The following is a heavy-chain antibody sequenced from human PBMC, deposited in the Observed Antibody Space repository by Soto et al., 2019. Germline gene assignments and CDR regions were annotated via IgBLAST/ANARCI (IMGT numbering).Heavy chain of an antibody. Sequence: EVQLVESGGGLVQPGGSLRLSCAASGFSVAVKYMSWVRQAPGKGLEWVSVILSGGSTYYADSVKGRFSISRENSKNSLYLQMNSLRGEVTAVYYCAGYEDGGGGYWGQGTVVTVSS. D-gene: IGHD2-2*01. V-gene: IGHV3-66*01. CDR3: AGYEDGGGGY. CDR1: GFSVAVKY. CDR2: ILSGGST. J-gene: IGHJ4*02.